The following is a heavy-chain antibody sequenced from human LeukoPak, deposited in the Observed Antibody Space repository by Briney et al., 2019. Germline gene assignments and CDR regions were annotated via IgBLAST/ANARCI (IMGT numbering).Heavy chain of an antibody. J-gene: IGHJ5*02. V-gene: IGHV1-69*13. CDR1: GGTFSSYA. Sequence: ASVKVSCKASGGTFSSYAISWVRQAPGQGLEWMGGIIPIFGTANYAQKFQGRVTITADESTSTAYMELSSLRSEDTAVYYCARELYYGSGSRHSWFDPWGQGTLVTVSS. CDR3: ARELYYGSGSRHSWFDP. CDR2: IIPIFGTA. D-gene: IGHD3-10*01.